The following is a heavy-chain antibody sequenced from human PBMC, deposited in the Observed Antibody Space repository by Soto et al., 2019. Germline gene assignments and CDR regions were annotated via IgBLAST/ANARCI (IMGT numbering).Heavy chain of an antibody. J-gene: IGHJ4*02. V-gene: IGHV1-69*12. CDR2: IIPIFGTA. Sequence: QVQLVQSGAEVKKPGSSVKVSCKASGGTFSSYAISWVRQAPGQGLEWMGGIIPIFGTANYAQKFQGRVTITADESTRTAYMELGSLRSADTAVDSSARGGRVAGTHPSFAFWGQGPLVTVSS. CDR3: ARGGRVAGTHPSFAF. CDR1: GGTFSSYA. D-gene: IGHD6-19*01.